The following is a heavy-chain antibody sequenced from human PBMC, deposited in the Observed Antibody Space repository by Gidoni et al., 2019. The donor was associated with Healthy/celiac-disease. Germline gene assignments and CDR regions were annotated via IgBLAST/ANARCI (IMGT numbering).Heavy chain of an antibody. J-gene: IGHJ3*02. CDR1: GFTFDEYA. CDR2: VSWNSGSI. V-gene: IGHV3-9*01. D-gene: IGHD1-26*01. Sequence: EVQLVESGGGLVQPGRSLRLSCTASGFTFDEYAMHWVRQAPGQGLEWVSGVSWNSGSIGYADSVKGRFTISRDNAKNSLYLQMNSLRAEDTALYYCAKDMSGSSNDAFDIWGQGTMVTVSS. CDR3: AKDMSGSSNDAFDI.